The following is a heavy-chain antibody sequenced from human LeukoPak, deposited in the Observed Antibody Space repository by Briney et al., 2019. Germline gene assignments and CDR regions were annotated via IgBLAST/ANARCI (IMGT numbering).Heavy chain of an antibody. V-gene: IGHV4-39*02. CDR3: ARTVTTTPNFDY. Sequence: SETLSLTCTVSGGSINTTTYSWGWIRQPPGKGLEWIGSIYYSGSTYYKSSLKSRVTISVDTSKNHFSLKLSSVTAADTAVYYCARTVTTTPNFDYWGQGTLVTVSS. CDR2: IYYSGST. J-gene: IGHJ4*02. D-gene: IGHD4-11*01. CDR1: GGSINTTTYS.